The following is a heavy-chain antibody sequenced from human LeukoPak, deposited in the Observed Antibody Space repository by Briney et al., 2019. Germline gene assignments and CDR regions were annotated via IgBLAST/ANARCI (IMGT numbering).Heavy chain of an antibody. Sequence: PGRSLRLSCAASGFTFSSYGLHWVRQAPGKGLEWVAVTSSDGKIIYYADSVEGRFTISRDNSKNTLYLQLDSLRAEDTALYYCAKKGASGMNRQADNWGQGTLVTVSS. CDR2: TSSDGKII. V-gene: IGHV3-30*18. D-gene: IGHD3-10*01. J-gene: IGHJ4*02. CDR3: AKKGASGMNRQADN. CDR1: GFTFSSYG.